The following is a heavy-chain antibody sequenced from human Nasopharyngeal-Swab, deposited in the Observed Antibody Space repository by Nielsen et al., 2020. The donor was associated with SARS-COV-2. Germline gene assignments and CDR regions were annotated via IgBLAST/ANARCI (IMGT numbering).Heavy chain of an antibody. D-gene: IGHD6-13*01. J-gene: IGHJ5*02. Sequence: GGSLRLSCAPSGFTFSSYAMGWVRQAPGKGLEWASAISGSGGSTYYADSVKGRFTISRDNSKNTLYLQMNSLRAEDTAVYYCAKELRTRGAYSSSWYDWFDPWGQGTLVTVSS. CDR3: AKELRTRGAYSSSWYDWFDP. CDR1: GFTFSSYA. CDR2: ISGSGGST. V-gene: IGHV3-23*01.